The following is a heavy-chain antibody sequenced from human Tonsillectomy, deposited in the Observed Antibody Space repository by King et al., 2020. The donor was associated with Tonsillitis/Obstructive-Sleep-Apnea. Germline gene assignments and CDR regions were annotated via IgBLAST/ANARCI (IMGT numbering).Heavy chain of an antibody. CDR1: GFSFGDYA. Sequence: VQLVESGGGLVQPGGSLRLSCAASGFSFGDYAMHWVRQAPGKGLEWVSGISWRSGSIGYAASVKGRFTISRDNAKNSVYLEMNSLRAEDTALYYCAKDLPEVRPPATRNYYDYYMDGWGKGTTVTVSS. J-gene: IGHJ6*04. D-gene: IGHD3-16*01. V-gene: IGHV3-9*01. CDR3: AKDLPEVRPPATRNYYDYYMDG. CDR2: ISWRSGSI.